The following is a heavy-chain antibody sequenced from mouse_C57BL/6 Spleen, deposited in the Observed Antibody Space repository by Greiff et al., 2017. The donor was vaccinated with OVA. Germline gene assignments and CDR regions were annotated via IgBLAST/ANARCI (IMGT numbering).Heavy chain of an antibody. Sequence: DVMLVESGGGLVKPGGSLKLSCAASGFTFSSYAMSWVRQTPEKRLEWVATISDGGSYTYYPDNVKGRFTISRDNAKNNLYLQMSHLKSEDTAMYYCARDRNDYDVGGYFDYWGQGTTLTVSS. CDR2: ISDGGSYT. V-gene: IGHV5-4*01. D-gene: IGHD2-4*01. J-gene: IGHJ2*01. CDR1: GFTFSSYA. CDR3: ARDRNDYDVGGYFDY.